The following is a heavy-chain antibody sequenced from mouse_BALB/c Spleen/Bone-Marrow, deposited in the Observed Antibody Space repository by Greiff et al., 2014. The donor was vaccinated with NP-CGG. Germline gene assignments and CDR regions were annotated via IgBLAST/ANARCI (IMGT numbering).Heavy chain of an antibody. CDR3: ARYSYGSRGYYFDY. CDR2: IDPANGNT. J-gene: IGHJ2*01. D-gene: IGHD1-1*01. CDR1: GFNIKDTY. Sequence: EVQGVESGAELVKPGASVKLSCTASGFNIKDTYMHWVKQRPEQGLEWIGRIDPANGNTKYDPKFQGKATITADTSSNTAYLQLSSLTSEDTAVYYCARYSYGSRGYYFDYWGQGTTLTVSS. V-gene: IGHV14-3*02.